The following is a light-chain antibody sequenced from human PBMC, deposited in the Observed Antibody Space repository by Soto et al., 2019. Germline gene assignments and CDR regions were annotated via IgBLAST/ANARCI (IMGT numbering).Light chain of an antibody. V-gene: IGKV1-5*01. CDR3: QEYKWPLT. Sequence: DIQLTQSPSTLSAYVGDRVNMTCRASQSISDWLAWYQQKPGKAPELLISDASTLATGVPSRFSGSGSGTEFTLTISSLQTDDSATYFCQEYKWPLTFGG. CDR2: DAS. J-gene: IGKJ4*01. CDR1: QSISDW.